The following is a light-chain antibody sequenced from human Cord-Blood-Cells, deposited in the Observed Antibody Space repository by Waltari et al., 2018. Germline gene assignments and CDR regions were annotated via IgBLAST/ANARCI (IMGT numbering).Light chain of an antibody. Sequence: QSVLTQPPSVSGAPGQRVTISCTGSSSNIGAGYDVHWYQQLPGTAPKLLIYGNRNRHGQAPKRCSYVNRNRPSWVPDRCSGSKSGTSASLSITGLQAEDEADYYCQSYDSSLSGVVFGGGTKLTVL. CDR3: QSYDSSLSGVV. J-gene: IGLJ2*01. CDR2: GNRNRHGQAPKRCSYVNR. V-gene: IGLV1-40*01. CDR1: SSNIGAGYD.